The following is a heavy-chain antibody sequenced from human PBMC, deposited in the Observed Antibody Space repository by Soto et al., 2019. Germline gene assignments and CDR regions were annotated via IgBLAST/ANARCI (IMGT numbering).Heavy chain of an antibody. D-gene: IGHD5-18*01. CDR1: GFSFSTYG. CDR3: GRGYNYADY. J-gene: IGHJ4*02. V-gene: IGHV3-33*01. Sequence: PGGSLRLSCAASGFSFSTYGMQWVRQAPGKGLEWVAEIWYDGSNDFYSDSVKGRFTISRDNAKNPLFLQMNSLRAEDTAMYYCGRGYNYADYWGQGTQVTVSS. CDR2: IWYDGSND.